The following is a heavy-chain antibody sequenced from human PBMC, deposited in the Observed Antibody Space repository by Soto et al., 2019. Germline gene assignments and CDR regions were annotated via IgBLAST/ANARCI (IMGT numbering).Heavy chain of an antibody. CDR1: GGSFSDYI. V-gene: IGHV4-34*01. D-gene: IGHD1-26*01. J-gene: IGHJ4*02. CDR3: ARGLISGSHYSGGWYYFDS. CDR2: INHSGSA. Sequence: QVQLQQSGAGLLKPSETLSLTCDVYGGSFSDYIWTWIRQTPGKGLQWIGQINHSGSANYNPSLKSRVTISVRTSSSQCSLELSSVTAADTAVYYCARGLISGSHYSGGWYYFDSWGQGTQVTVSS.